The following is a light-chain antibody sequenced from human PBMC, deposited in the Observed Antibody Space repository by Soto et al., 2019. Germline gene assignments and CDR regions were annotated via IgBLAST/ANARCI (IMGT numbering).Light chain of an antibody. CDR2: EVS. CDR1: SSDVGGYNY. V-gene: IGLV2-14*01. CDR3: ISYTSSSTLEV. Sequence: QSALTQPASVSGSPGQSITISCTGTSSDVGGYNYVSWYQQHPGKAPKLMIYEVSNRPSGVSNRFSGSKSGNTASLTISRLQAEDQADYYCISYTSSSTLEVFGTGTKLTVL. J-gene: IGLJ1*01.